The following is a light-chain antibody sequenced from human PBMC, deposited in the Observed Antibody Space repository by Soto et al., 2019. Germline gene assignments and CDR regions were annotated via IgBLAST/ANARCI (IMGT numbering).Light chain of an antibody. Sequence: QSALTQPASVSGSPGQSITISCTGTSSDVGGYKYVSWYQQQPGKAPKLMIYQVTNRPSGVSNRFSGSRSGNTASLTISGLQAEDEADYYCSSYTDSSNYVFGTGTKVTV. CDR2: QVT. V-gene: IGLV2-14*01. J-gene: IGLJ1*01. CDR1: SSDVGGYKY. CDR3: SSYTDSSNYV.